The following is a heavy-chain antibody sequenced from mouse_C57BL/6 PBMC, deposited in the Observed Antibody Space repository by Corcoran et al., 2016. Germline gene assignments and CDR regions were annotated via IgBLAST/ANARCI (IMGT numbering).Heavy chain of an antibody. V-gene: IGHV1-26*01. CDR3: ASNYYGSSYVWYFDV. CDR1: GYTFTDYY. CDR2: INPNNGGT. D-gene: IGHD1-1*01. J-gene: IGHJ1*03. Sequence: EVQLQQSGPELVKPGASVKISCKASGYTFTDYYMNWVKQSHGKSLEWIGDINPNNGGTSYNQKFKGKATLTVDKSSSTAYMELRSLTSEDSAVYYCASNYYGSSYVWYFDVWGTGTTVTVSS.